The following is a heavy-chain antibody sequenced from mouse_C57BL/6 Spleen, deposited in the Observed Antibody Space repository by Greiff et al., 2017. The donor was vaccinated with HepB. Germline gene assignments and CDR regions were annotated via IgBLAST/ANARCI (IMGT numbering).Heavy chain of an antibody. Sequence: SGTVLARPGASVKMSCKTSGYTFTSYWMHWVKQRPGQGLEWIGAIYPGNSDTSYNQKFKGKAKLTAVTSASTAYMELSSLTNEDSAVYYCTREVDSSGYYFDYWGQGTTLTVSS. CDR1: GYTFTSYW. CDR2: IYPGNSDT. V-gene: IGHV1-5*01. D-gene: IGHD3-2*02. J-gene: IGHJ2*01. CDR3: TREVDSSGYYFDY.